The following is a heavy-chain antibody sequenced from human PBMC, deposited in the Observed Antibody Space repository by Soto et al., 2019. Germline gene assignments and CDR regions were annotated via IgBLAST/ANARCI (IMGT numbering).Heavy chain of an antibody. V-gene: IGHV3-23*01. D-gene: IGHD3-3*01. Sequence: EVQLLESGGGLVQPGGSLRLSCAASGFTFSTYAMNWVRQAPGKGLEWVSGVTNSGSNTYYADSVKGRFTISRDNSKNTLYLHMNSLRAEDTAVYYCAKVWSAWYLDSWGQGALVTVSS. CDR3: AKVWSAWYLDS. CDR2: VTNSGSNT. J-gene: IGHJ4*02. CDR1: GFTFSTYA.